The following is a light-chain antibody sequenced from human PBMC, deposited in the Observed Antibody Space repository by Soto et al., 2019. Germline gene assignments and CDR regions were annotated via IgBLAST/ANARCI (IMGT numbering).Light chain of an antibody. CDR2: QAS. CDR3: QHYSSWLRS. Sequence: EIVLTQSPATLSLSTGERATLSCRASQTVTNLAWYQHKPGQAPRLLIYQASTRSTGIPARFSGSGSGTDFTLSISSLEPEDFAVYYCQHYSSWLRSFGGGTKVEIK. V-gene: IGKV3-11*01. J-gene: IGKJ4*01. CDR1: QTVTN.